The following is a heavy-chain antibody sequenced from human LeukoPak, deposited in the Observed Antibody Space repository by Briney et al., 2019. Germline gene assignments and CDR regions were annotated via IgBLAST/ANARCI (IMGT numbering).Heavy chain of an antibody. Sequence: PGGSLRLSCTASGFAFSSYTMNWVRQAPGKGLEWVSSISSRSTYIYYADSVKGRFTSSRDNAKNSLYLQMNSLRAEDTAVYYCAKDKEADSSYYYYMDVWGKGTTVTISS. CDR3: AKDKEADSSYYYYMDV. CDR2: ISSRSTYI. CDR1: GFAFSSYT. J-gene: IGHJ6*03. V-gene: IGHV3-21*01. D-gene: IGHD6-6*01.